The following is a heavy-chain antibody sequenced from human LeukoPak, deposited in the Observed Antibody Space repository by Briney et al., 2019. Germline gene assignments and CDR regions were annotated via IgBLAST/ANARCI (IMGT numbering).Heavy chain of an antibody. J-gene: IGHJ4*02. CDR3: ARCVVVAAYIDY. Sequence: PSETLSLTCTVSGGSISSGSYYWTWIRQPAGKGLEYIGRIYTSGSTSYNPSLKSRVTISVDTSKNQFPLKLSSVTAADTAVYYCARCVVVAAYIDYWGQGTLVTVSS. V-gene: IGHV4-61*02. CDR1: GGSISSGSYY. CDR2: IYTSGST. D-gene: IGHD2-15*01.